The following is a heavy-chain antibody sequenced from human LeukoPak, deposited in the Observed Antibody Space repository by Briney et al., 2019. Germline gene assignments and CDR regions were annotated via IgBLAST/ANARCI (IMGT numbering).Heavy chain of an antibody. Sequence: GASVKVSCKASGYTFTSYDISWVRQATGQGLEWMGWMNPNSGNTGYAQKFQGRVTITRNTSISTAYMELSSLRSEDTAVYYCARALYDSSGYSDFDYWGQGTLVTVSS. D-gene: IGHD3-22*01. CDR1: GYTFTSYD. J-gene: IGHJ4*02. V-gene: IGHV1-8*03. CDR2: MNPNSGNT. CDR3: ARALYDSSGYSDFDY.